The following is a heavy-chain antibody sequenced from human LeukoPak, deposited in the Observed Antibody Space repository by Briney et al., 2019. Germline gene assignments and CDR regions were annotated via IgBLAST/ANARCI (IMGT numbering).Heavy chain of an antibody. CDR3: ARGRILYSSSWTDFDY. CDR1: GFTFSSYS. Sequence: PGGSLRLSCAASGFTFSSYSMNWVRQAPGKGLEWVSYISSSSSTIYYADSVKGRFTISRDNAKNSLYLQMNSLRDEDTAVYYCARGRILYSSSWTDFDYWGQGTLVTVSS. V-gene: IGHV3-48*02. D-gene: IGHD6-13*01. J-gene: IGHJ4*02. CDR2: ISSSSSTI.